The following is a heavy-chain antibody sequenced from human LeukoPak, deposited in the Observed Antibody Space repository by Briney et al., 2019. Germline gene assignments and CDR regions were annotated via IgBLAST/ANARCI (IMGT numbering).Heavy chain of an antibody. V-gene: IGHV1-46*01. D-gene: IGHD5-12*01. Sequence: ASVKVSCKASGYTFTSYYMHWGRQAPGQGLEWMGIFNPSGGSTSYAQKFQGRVTMTRDTSTSTVYMELSSLRSEDTAVYYCARADGYDYSFDYWGQGTLVTVSS. CDR3: ARADGYDYSFDY. CDR1: GYTFTSYY. CDR2: FNPSGGST. J-gene: IGHJ4*02.